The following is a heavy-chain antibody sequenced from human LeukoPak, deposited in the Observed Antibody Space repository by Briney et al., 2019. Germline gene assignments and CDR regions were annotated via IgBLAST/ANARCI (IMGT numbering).Heavy chain of an antibody. CDR1: GGSFSGYY. D-gene: IGHD1-1*01. CDR3: ARVRTGGDYYYAMDV. J-gene: IGHJ6*02. V-gene: IGHV4-34*01. CDR2: INHRGST. Sequence: SETLSLTCAVYGGSFSGYYWSWIRQPPGKGLEGIGEINHRGSTKYNPSLKSRVTISVDTSKNQFSLKLSSVTAADTSVYYCARVRTGGDYYYAMDVWGQGTTVTVSS.